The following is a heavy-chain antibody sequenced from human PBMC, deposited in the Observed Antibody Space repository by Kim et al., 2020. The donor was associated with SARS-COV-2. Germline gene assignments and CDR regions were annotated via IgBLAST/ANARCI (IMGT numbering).Heavy chain of an antibody. J-gene: IGHJ3*02. V-gene: IGHV5-51*01. CDR1: GYSFTSYW. Sequence: GESLKISCKGSGYSFTSYWIGWVRQMPGKGLEWMGIIYPGDSDTRYSPSFQGQVTISADKSISTAYLQWSSLKASDTAMYYCARGQDWVVPAAIRRPDAFDIWGQGTMVTVSS. D-gene: IGHD2-2*01. CDR3: ARGQDWVVPAAIRRPDAFDI. CDR2: IYPGDSDT.